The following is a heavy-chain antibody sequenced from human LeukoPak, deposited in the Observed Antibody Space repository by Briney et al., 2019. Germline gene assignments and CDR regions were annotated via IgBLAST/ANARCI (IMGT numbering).Heavy chain of an antibody. D-gene: IGHD2-15*01. CDR1: GFTFNSYG. CDR3: ARAGAVVDNWFDP. CDR2: ISYDGSHK. V-gene: IGHV3-30*03. Sequence: QSGGSLRLSCAASGFTFNSYGIHWVRQAPGKGLEWVAVISYDGSHKYYADSVKGRFTISRDNSKNTLYLQMNSLRSDDTAVYYCARAGAVVDNWFDPWGQGTLVTVSS. J-gene: IGHJ5*02.